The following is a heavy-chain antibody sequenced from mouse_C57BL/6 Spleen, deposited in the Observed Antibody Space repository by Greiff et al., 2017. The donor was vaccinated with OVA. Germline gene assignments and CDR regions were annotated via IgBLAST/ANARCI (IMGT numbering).Heavy chain of an antibody. CDR1: GYTFTSYW. CDR2: IHPNSGST. D-gene: IGHD1-1*01. V-gene: IGHV1-64*01. CDR3: ARYYGSRVYYFDY. J-gene: IGHJ2*01. Sequence: QVQLKQPGAELVKPGASVKLSCKASGYTFTSYWMHWVKQRPGQGLEWIGMIHPNSGSTNYNEKFKSKATLTVDKSSSTAYMQLSSLTSEDSAVYYCARYYGSRVYYFDYWGQGTTLTVSS.